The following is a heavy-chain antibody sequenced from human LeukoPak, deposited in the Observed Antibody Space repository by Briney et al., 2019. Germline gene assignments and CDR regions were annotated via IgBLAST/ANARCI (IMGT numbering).Heavy chain of an antibody. CDR3: AKDTSQWLVRSAFDI. J-gene: IGHJ3*02. CDR1: GFSFSSYG. Sequence: PGGTLRLSCAASGFSFSSYGISWVRQAPGKGLEWVSTINTSGGTTYYADSVKGRFTISRDNSKNTLYLQMNSLRAEDTAVYYCAKDTSQWLVRSAFDIWGQGTMVTVSS. V-gene: IGHV3-23*01. D-gene: IGHD6-19*01. CDR2: INTSGGTT.